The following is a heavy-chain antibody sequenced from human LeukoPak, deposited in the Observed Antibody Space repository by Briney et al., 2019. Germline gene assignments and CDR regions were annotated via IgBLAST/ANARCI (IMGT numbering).Heavy chain of an antibody. D-gene: IGHD3-10*01. CDR3: ARVPLGRFGEFYYYMDV. CDR2: INWNGGST. Sequence: GGSLRLSCEVSGFTFDDYAMSWVRQAPGKGLEWVSGINWNGGSTGYADSVKGRFTISRDNAKNSLYLQMNSLRAEDTAVYYCARVPLGRFGEFYYYMDVWGKGTTVTISS. CDR1: GFTFDDYA. V-gene: IGHV3-20*04. J-gene: IGHJ6*03.